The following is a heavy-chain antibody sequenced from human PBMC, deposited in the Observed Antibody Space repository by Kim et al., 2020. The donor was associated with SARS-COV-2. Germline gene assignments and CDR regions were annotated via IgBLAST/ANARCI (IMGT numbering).Heavy chain of an antibody. V-gene: IGHV4-39*01. CDR2: IYYSGST. D-gene: IGHD1-1*01. CDR1: GGSISSSNYY. J-gene: IGHJ4*02. Sequence: SETLSLTCTVSGGSISSSNYYWAWIRQPPGKGLEWIGSIYYSGSTYYNPSLKSRVTISVDTSKNQFSLKLSSVTAADTAVYYCARSAKGDAYNFYYWGQGTLVTVSS. CDR3: ARSAKGDAYNFYY.